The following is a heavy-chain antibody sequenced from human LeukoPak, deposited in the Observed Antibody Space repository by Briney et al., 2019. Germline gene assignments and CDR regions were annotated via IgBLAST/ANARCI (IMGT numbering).Heavy chain of an antibody. CDR3: ARDDGGYDI. Sequence: SETLSLTCTVSGGSTSSNYWSWIRQPPGKGLEWIGYIYYSGSTNYNPSLKSRVIISVDTSKNQFSLKLSSVTAADTAVYYCARDDGGYDIWGQGTMVTVSS. V-gene: IGHV4-59*01. D-gene: IGHD5-12*01. CDR2: IYYSGST. J-gene: IGHJ3*02. CDR1: GGSTSSNY.